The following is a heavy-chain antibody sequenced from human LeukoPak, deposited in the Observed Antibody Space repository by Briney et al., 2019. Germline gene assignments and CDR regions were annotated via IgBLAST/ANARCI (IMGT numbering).Heavy chain of an antibody. CDR3: ARGLRDCSGGCYYLFDYSYAMDV. Sequence: ASVKVSCKASGGTFSSYDINWVRQATGQGLEWMGWMNPNSGNTGYAQKFQGRVTMTRNTSISTAYMELSSLRSEDTAVYYCARGLRDCSGGCYYLFDYSYAMDVWGHGTTVIASS. J-gene: IGHJ6*02. CDR1: GGTFSSYD. V-gene: IGHV1-8*02. D-gene: IGHD2-15*01. CDR2: MNPNSGNT.